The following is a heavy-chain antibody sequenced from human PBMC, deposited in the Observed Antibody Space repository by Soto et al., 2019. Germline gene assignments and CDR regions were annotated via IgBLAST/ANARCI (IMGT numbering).Heavy chain of an antibody. V-gene: IGHV3-33*03. Sequence: GGSLRLSCAASGFTFRSYDMRWVRQAPGKGLEWVAVIWYDGSNKYYADSVKGRFTISRDNAKNSLYLQMNSLRAEDTAVYYCAQARSDYGDYYYYYMEVWGKGTTVTVSS. CDR2: IWYDGSNK. CDR3: AQARSDYGDYYYYYMEV. D-gene: IGHD4-17*01. J-gene: IGHJ6*03. CDR1: GFTFRSYD.